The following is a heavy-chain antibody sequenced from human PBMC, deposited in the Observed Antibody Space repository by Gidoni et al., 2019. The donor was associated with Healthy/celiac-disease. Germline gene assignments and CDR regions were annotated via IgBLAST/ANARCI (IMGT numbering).Heavy chain of an antibody. V-gene: IGHV4-34*01. CDR3: ARGCSGGSCTPFDY. CDR1: GGSFSGYY. Sequence: QVQLQQWGAGLLKPSETLSLTCAVYGGSFSGYYGSWIRQPPGKGLEWIGEINHSGSTNYNPSLKSRVTISVDTSKNQFSLKLSSVTAADTAVYYCARGCSGGSCTPFDYWGQGTLVTVSS. J-gene: IGHJ4*02. CDR2: INHSGST. D-gene: IGHD2-15*01.